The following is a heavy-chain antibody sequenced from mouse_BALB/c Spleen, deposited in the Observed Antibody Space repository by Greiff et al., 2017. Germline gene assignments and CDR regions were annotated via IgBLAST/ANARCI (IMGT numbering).Heavy chain of an antibody. CDR3: AKGYGNPPWFAY. V-gene: IGHV14-3*02. D-gene: IGHD2-1*01. J-gene: IGHJ3*01. Sequence: EVKLVESGAELVKPGASVKLSCTASGFNIKDTYMHWVKQRPEQGLEWIGRIDPANGNTKYDPKFQGKATITADTSSNTAYLQLSSLTSEDTAVYYCAKGYGNPPWFAYWGQGTLVTVSA. CDR2: IDPANGNT. CDR1: GFNIKDTY.